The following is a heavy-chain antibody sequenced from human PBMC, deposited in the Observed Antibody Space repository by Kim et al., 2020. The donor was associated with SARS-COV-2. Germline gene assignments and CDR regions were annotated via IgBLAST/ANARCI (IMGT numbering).Heavy chain of an antibody. D-gene: IGHD3-10*01. J-gene: IGHJ5*02. CDR2: MNPNSGNT. CDR3: ARGKGRITMVRGVNSWFDP. Sequence: ASVKVSCKASGYTFTSYDINWVRQATGQGLEWMGWMNPNSGNTGYAQKFQGRVTMTRNTSISTAYMELSSLRSEDTAVYYCARGKGRITMVRGVNSWFDPWGQGTLVTGSS. CDR1: GYTFTSYD. V-gene: IGHV1-8*01.